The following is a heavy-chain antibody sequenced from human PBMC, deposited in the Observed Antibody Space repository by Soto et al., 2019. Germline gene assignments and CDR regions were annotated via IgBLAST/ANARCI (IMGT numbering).Heavy chain of an antibody. CDR2: ISYDGSNK. D-gene: IGHD6-19*01. V-gene: IGHV3-30*03. J-gene: IGHJ4*02. CDR1: GFTFSCYG. CDR3: AVAGLTTGDY. Sequence: TGRSLRPSCAASGFTFSCYGMRWVRQAAGKGLGWVAVISYDGSNKSYTDSVKGRFTISRDNSKNTLYLQMNSLRAEDTAVYYCAVAGLTTGDYWGQGTLVTGSS.